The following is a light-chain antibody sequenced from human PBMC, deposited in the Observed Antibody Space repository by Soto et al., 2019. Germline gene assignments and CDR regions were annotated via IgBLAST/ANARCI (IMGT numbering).Light chain of an antibody. CDR1: NSDLGGYNS. V-gene: IGLV2-14*01. J-gene: IGLJ2*01. Sequence: QSALTQPASVSGSPGQSITISCTGINSDLGGYNSVSWYQQHPGKAPQLILFEVSNRPSGVSNRFSGSKSGNMASLTISGLQTEDEADYYCSSYKTSRTFFGGGTKVPVL. CDR2: EVS. CDR3: SSYKTSRTF.